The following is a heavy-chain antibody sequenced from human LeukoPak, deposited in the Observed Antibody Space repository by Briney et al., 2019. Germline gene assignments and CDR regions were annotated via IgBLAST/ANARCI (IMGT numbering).Heavy chain of an antibody. V-gene: IGHV3-53*01. D-gene: IGHD4-17*01. Sequence: GSLRLSCAASGVTVSSNYISWVRQAPGKGLGVGSVIYSGGSTYYADSVKGRFTISRDNSKNTLYLQMNSLRAEDTAVYYCARGRYGDYVYYGMDVWGQGTTVTVSS. CDR3: ARGRYGDYVYYGMDV. CDR1: GVTVSSNY. CDR2: IYSGGST. J-gene: IGHJ6*02.